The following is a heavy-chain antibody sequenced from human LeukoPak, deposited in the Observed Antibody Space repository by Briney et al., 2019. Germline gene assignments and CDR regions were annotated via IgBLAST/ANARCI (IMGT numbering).Heavy chain of an antibody. D-gene: IGHD2-15*01. V-gene: IGHV4-59*01. J-gene: IGHJ4*02. CDR2: VYYSGST. CDR1: GGSISSYY. Sequence: SETLSLTCTVSGGSISSYYWSWIRQPPGKGLEWIGYVYYSGSTNYYPSLKSRVTISVDTSKNQFSLKLSSVTVADTAVYCCARSPLLVVAASVFDYWGQGTLVTVSS. CDR3: ARSPLLVVAASVFDY.